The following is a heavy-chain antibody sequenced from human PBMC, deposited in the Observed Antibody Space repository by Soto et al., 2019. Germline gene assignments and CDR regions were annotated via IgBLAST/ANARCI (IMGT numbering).Heavy chain of an antibody. V-gene: IGHV4-59*01. CDR1: GGSISSYY. J-gene: IGHJ6*03. CDR2: IYYSGST. CDR3: ARVNYRNPPTSGVVPDYYYYYMDV. D-gene: IGHD3-3*01. Sequence: SETLSLTCTVSGGSISSYYWSWIRQPPGKGLVWIGYIYYSGSTNYNPSLKSRVTISVDTSKNQFPLKLSSVTAADTAVYYRARVNYRNPPTSGVVPDYYYYYMDVWGKGTTVTVSS.